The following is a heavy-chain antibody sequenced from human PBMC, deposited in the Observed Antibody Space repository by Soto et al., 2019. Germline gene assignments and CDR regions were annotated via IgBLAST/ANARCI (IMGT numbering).Heavy chain of an antibody. J-gene: IGHJ4*02. Sequence: PGGSLRLSCLASGFIFRSYAMHSVRQAPGKGLEWVAVITYDGANGYYADSVRGRFAISRDNSKSTLFLQMNSLRPEDTAVYYCARAFSGSYPNFDYWGQGTLVTVSS. CDR3: ARAFSGSYPNFDY. CDR1: GFIFRSYA. CDR2: ITYDGANG. V-gene: IGHV3-30*09. D-gene: IGHD1-26*01.